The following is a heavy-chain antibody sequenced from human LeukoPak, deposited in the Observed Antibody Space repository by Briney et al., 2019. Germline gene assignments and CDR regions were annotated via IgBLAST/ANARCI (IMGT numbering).Heavy chain of an antibody. CDR3: SRVVGECSSTSCYGGYAFDI. D-gene: IGHD2-2*01. J-gene: IGHJ3*02. CDR1: GYTFTAYY. CDR2: INPNSGGT. V-gene: IGHV1-2*06. Sequence: ASVKVSCKASGYTFTAYYMHWVRQAPGQGIEWMGRINPNSGGTNYAQKSQGRVTMTRDTSISTAYMDLSRLRSDDTAVYYCSRVVGECSSTSCYGGYAFDIWGQGTMVTVSS.